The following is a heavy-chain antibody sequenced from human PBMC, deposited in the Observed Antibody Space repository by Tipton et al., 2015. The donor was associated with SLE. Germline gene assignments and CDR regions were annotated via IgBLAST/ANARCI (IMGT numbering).Heavy chain of an antibody. V-gene: IGHV4-59*01. CDR2: IYYSGST. D-gene: IGHD3-22*01. CDR3: ARIWGYYDSSVYYPDAFDI. Sequence: ILSLTCTVSGGSISSYYWSWIRQPPGKGLEWIGYIYYSGSTNYNPSLKSRVTISVDTSKHQVSLKLSSVTAADTAVYYCARIWGYYDSSVYYPDAFDIWGQGTMVTVSS. CDR1: GGSISSYY. J-gene: IGHJ3*02.